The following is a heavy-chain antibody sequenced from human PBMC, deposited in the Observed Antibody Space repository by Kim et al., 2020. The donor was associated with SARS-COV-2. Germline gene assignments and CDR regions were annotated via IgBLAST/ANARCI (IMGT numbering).Heavy chain of an antibody. J-gene: IGHJ6*01. CDR1: GGSISSYY. Sequence: SETLSLTCTVSGGSISSYYWSWIRQPPGKGLEWIGYIYYSGSTNYNPSLKSRVTISVDTSKNQFSLKLSSVTAADTAVYYCARQQQWLTSYYYYGMDVWG. CDR2: IYYSGST. V-gene: IGHV4-59*08. D-gene: IGHD6-19*01. CDR3: ARQQQWLTSYYYYGMDV.